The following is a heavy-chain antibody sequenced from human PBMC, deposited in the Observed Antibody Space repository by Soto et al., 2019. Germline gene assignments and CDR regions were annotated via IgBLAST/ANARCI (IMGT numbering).Heavy chain of an antibody. Sequence: PSETLSLTCAVFGGSFRGYYWRWIRQPPGKGLEWIGEINHSGSTNYNPSLKSRVTISVDTSKNQFSLKLGSVTAADTAVYYCARRFFYYYYYMNVWGQGTTVTVSS. V-gene: IGHV4-34*01. CDR2: INHSGST. J-gene: IGHJ6*03. D-gene: IGHD3-3*01. CDR1: GGSFRGYY. CDR3: ARRFFYYYYYMNV.